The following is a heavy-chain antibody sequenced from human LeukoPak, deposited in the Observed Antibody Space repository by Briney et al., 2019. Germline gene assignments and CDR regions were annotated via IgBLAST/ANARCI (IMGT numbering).Heavy chain of an antibody. CDR2: ISSSSSYI. D-gene: IGHD3-22*01. J-gene: IGHJ4*02. Sequence: GGSLRLSCAASGFTFSSYSMNWVRQAPGKGLEWVSSISSSSSYIYYADSVKGRFTISRDNAKNSLYLQMNSLRAEDTALYYCAKDRFYYDSSGYIDYWGQGTLVTVSS. CDR3: AKDRFYYDSSGYIDY. V-gene: IGHV3-21*04. CDR1: GFTFSSYS.